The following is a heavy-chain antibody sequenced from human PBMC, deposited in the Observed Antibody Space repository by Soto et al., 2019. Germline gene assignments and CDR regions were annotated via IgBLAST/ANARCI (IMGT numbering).Heavy chain of an antibody. D-gene: IGHD2-21*02. J-gene: IGHJ5*02. V-gene: IGHV3-21*01. CDR2: ISSSSNYI. CDR1: GFTFSNYA. Sequence: GGSLRLSCAASGFTFSNYAMNWVRQAPGKGLEWVASISSSSNYIYYTDSLKGRFTVSRDNAKNSLHLQVDSLRAEDTAVYYCARGGVYGGNSHPGWLDHWGQGTLVTVSS. CDR3: ARGGVYGGNSHPGWLDH.